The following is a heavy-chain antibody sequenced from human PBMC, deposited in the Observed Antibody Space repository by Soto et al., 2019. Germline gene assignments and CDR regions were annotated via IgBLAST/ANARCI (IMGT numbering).Heavy chain of an antibody. V-gene: IGHV3-7*03. D-gene: IGHD6-19*01. CDR1: GFTFSGYW. J-gene: IGHJ4*02. CDR3: ARAPYSNGWYRFDL. Sequence: GGSLRLSCEASGFTFSGYWMSWVRQAPGKGLEWVADIKHDGSVQYYVDSVKGRFTISRDNAKKLLYLQMNGLRAEDTALYYCARAPYSNGWYRFDLWGQGALVTVSS. CDR2: IKHDGSVQ.